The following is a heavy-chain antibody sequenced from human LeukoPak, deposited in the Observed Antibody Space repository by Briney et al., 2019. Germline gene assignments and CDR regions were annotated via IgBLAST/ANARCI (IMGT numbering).Heavy chain of an antibody. CDR1: GFTFSSYW. J-gene: IGHJ4*02. V-gene: IGHV3-7*01. CDR2: IKQDGSEK. Sequence: GGSLRLSCAASGFTFSSYWMSWVRQAPGKGLEWVANIKQDGSEKYYVDSVKGRFTISRDNAKNSLYLQMNSLRAEDTAVYYCARDATYYYGSGSYTPLRAYDYWGQGTLVTVSS. CDR3: ARDATYYYGSGSYTPLRAYDY. D-gene: IGHD3-10*01.